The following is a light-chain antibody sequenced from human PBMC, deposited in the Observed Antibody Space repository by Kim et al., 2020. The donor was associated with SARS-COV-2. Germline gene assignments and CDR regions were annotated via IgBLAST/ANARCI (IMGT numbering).Light chain of an antibody. CDR3: SSRDTSGNRLV. CDR1: SLKTFY. Sequence: ALGQTVRITRQGDSLKTFYATWYQQKPGQAPVLVFYGKNHRPSGIPDRFSGSSSGNTASLTITGAHAEDEADYFCSSRDTSGNRLVFGGGTQLTVL. J-gene: IGLJ3*02. CDR2: GKN. V-gene: IGLV3-19*01.